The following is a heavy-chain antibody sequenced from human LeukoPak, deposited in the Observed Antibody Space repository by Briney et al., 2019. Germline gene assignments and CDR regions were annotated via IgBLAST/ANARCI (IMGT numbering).Heavy chain of an antibody. J-gene: IGHJ5*02. CDR3: ARACITGRIPVAGKPWFDP. CDR1: GYTFTSYY. V-gene: IGHV1-46*01. D-gene: IGHD6-19*01. CDR2: INPSGGST. Sequence: ASVKVSCKASGYTFTSYYMHWVRQAPGQGLEWMGIINPSGGSTSYAQKFQGRVTMTRDTSTSTVYMELSSLRSEDTAVYYCARACITGRIPVAGKPWFDPWGQGTLFTVSS.